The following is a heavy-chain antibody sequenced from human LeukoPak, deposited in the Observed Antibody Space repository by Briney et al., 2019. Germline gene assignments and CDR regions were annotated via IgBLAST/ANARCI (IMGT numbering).Heavy chain of an antibody. CDR1: GYTFTNYY. Sequence: ASVKVSCKPSGYTFTNYYMHGVRQAPGQGLEWMGIINPSGTSTTYAQKFQGRVTMTRDTSTSTDFMELSSLRPEDTAVYYCARHDLGGTSPFDYWGQGTLVTVSS. CDR2: INPSGTST. V-gene: IGHV1-46*01. CDR3: ARHDLGGTSPFDY. D-gene: IGHD6-19*01. J-gene: IGHJ4*02.